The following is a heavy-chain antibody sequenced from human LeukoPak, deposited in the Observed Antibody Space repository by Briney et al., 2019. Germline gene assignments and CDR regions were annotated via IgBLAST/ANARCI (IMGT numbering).Heavy chain of an antibody. V-gene: IGHV1-18*01. Sequence: ASVKVSCKASGYTLTNYGISWVRQAPGQGLEWMGWIRTSNGDTAYARNFKGRVTMTTNTSTSTAYMELRSLTSDDTAVYYCARPQGPGYCRRDTCPAYGFDIWGQGTMVTVSS. J-gene: IGHJ3*02. D-gene: IGHD2-15*01. CDR1: GYTLTNYG. CDR3: ARPQGPGYCRRDTCPAYGFDI. CDR2: IRTSNGDT.